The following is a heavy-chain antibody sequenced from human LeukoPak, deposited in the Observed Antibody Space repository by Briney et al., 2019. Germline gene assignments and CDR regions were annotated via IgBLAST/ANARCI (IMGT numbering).Heavy chain of an antibody. CDR3: ARDRAAADP. Sequence: GGSLRLSCAASGFAFRTYWMSWVRQAPGKGLEWVSVIWTDGGTYYADSVRGRFTISRDDSKNTLFLQMDSLRAEDTAVYYCARDRAAADPWGQGTLVTVSS. J-gene: IGHJ5*02. CDR2: IWTDGGT. D-gene: IGHD6-13*01. V-gene: IGHV3-53*01. CDR1: GFAFRTYW.